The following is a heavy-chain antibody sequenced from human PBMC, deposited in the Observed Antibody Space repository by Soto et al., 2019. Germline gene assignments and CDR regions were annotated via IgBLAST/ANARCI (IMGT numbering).Heavy chain of an antibody. CDR1: GYTFTSYA. Sequence: GXSVKVSCKASGYTFTSYAMHWGRQAPGQRLEWMGWINAGNGNTKYSQKFQGRVTITRDTSASTAYMELSSLRSEDTAVYYCARDASVVAATPFDYWGQGTLVTVSS. J-gene: IGHJ4*02. V-gene: IGHV1-3*01. CDR3: ARDASVVAATPFDY. D-gene: IGHD6-19*01. CDR2: INAGNGNT.